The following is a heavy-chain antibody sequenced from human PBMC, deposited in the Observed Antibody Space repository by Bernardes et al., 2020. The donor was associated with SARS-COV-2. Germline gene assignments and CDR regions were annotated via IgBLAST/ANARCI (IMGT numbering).Heavy chain of an antibody. CDR2: ISSSSSYI. CDR3: ARDRFYDILTGYYTV. J-gene: IGHJ4*02. Sequence: GGSLRLSCAASGFTFSIYSMNWVRQAPGKGLEWVSSISSSSSYIYYADSVKGRFTISRDNAKSSLYLQMISLRAEDTAVYYCARDRFYDILTGYYTVWGQGTLVTVSS. V-gene: IGHV3-21*01. D-gene: IGHD3-9*01. CDR1: GFTFSIYS.